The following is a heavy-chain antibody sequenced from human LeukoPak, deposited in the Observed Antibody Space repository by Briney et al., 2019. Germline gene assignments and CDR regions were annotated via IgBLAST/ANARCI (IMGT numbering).Heavy chain of an antibody. CDR2: IKSQTDGGTT. V-gene: IGHV3-15*01. D-gene: IGHD1-26*01. J-gene: IGHJ4*02. CDR3: TTYTSGSSYY. Sequence: PGESLRLSCAASGFTFSNAWMSWVRQAQGKGLERVGRIKSQTDGGTTEYASAVKGRFTISRDDSKSTLFLQMNSLKTEDTAIYYCTTYTSGSSYYWGQGTLVTVSS. CDR1: GFTFSNAW.